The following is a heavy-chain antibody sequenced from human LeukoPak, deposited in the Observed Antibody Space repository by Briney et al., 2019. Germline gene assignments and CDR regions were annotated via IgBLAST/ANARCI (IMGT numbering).Heavy chain of an antibody. V-gene: IGHV3-30-3*01. D-gene: IGHD1-26*01. CDR2: ISYDGSNK. Sequence: GGSLRLSCAASGFTFSSYAMHWVRQAPGKGLEWVAVISYDGSNKYYADSVKGRFTISRDNSKNTLYLQMNSLRAEDTAVYYCAPWELLWGQGTLVTVSS. CDR3: APWELL. J-gene: IGHJ4*02. CDR1: GFTFSSYA.